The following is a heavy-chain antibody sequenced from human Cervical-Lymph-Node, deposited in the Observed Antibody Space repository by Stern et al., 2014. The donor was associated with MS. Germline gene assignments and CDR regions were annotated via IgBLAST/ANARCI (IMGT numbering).Heavy chain of an antibody. CDR3: ARDRHDLGYCSGGSCYLPDY. CDR1: GFTFSSYG. Sequence: VQLVESGGGVVQPRRSLRLSCAASGFTFSSYGMHWVRQAPGKGLEWVAVIWYDGSNKYYADSVKGRFTISRDNSKNTLYLQMNSLRAEDTAVYYCARDRHDLGYCSGGSCYLPDYWGQGTLVTVSS. V-gene: IGHV3-33*01. D-gene: IGHD2-15*01. CDR2: IWYDGSNK. J-gene: IGHJ4*02.